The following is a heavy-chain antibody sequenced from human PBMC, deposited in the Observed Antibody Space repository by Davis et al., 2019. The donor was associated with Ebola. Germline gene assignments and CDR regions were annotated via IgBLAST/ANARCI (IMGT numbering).Heavy chain of an antibody. D-gene: IGHD5-18*01. CDR3: AKDHEDTAMLWACNWFDP. V-gene: IGHV3-23*01. CDR2: ISGSGGST. CDR1: GFTFSSYA. Sequence: GESLKISCAASGFTFSSYAMNWVRQAPGRGLEWVSAISGSGGSTYYADSVKGRFTISRDNSKNTLYLQMNSLRAEDTAVYYCAKDHEDTAMLWACNWFDPWSQGTLVTVSS. J-gene: IGHJ5*02.